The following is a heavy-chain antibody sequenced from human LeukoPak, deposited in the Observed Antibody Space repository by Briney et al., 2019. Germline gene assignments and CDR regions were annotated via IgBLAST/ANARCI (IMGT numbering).Heavy chain of an antibody. Sequence: SETLSLTCGVYGGSFSGYYWSWIRQPPGKGLEWIGEINPRGSTNYNPSLKSRVTLSADTSKNQFSLALNSVTAADTAVYYCARRRLGYYFDYWGQGTLVTVSS. CDR2: INPRGST. CDR1: GGSFSGYY. V-gene: IGHV4-34*01. CDR3: ARRRLGYYFDY. D-gene: IGHD5-24*01. J-gene: IGHJ4*02.